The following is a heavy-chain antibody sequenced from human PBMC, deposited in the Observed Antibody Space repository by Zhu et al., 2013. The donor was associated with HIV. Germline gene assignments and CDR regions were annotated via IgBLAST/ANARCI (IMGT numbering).Heavy chain of an antibody. CDR3: ARSGVVPAAVTNLGFDP. V-gene: IGHV4-4*02. CDR1: GGSISSSNW. D-gene: IGHD2-2*01. J-gene: IGHJ5*02. CDR2: IYHSGST. Sequence: VQLQESGPGLVKPSGTLSLTCAVSGGSISSSNWWSWVRQPPGKGLEWIGEIYHSGSTNYNPSLKSRVTISVDKSKNQFSLKLSSVTAADTAVYYCARSGVVPAAVTNLGFDPWGQGTLVTVSS.